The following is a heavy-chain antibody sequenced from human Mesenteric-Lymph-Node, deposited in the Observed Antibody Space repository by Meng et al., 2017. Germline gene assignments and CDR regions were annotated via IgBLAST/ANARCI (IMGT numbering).Heavy chain of an antibody. Sequence: GGSLRLSCAASGFTFSSYWMSWVRQAPGKGLEWVSNIKPDGSEKSYVDSVKGRFTISRDNAKNSLYLQMNSLRADDTAVYYCARDRGSGSYNALPGDYWGQGTLVTVSS. CDR1: GFTFSSYW. CDR2: IKPDGSEK. CDR3: ARDRGSGSYNALPGDY. D-gene: IGHD1-26*01. V-gene: IGHV3-7*01. J-gene: IGHJ4*02.